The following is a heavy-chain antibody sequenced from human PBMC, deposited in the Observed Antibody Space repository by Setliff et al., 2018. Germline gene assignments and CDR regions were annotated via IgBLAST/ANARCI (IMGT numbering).Heavy chain of an antibody. CDR1: GGSFSDYY. D-gene: IGHD6-6*01. Sequence: SETLSLPCGGSGGSFSDYYWSWIRQTPGKGLEWIGEIKHSGSSNYNPSLKSRVTISIDTSNNQFSLKVTSVTAADTGIYYCARGRNVAARLLDSWGQGARVTVSS. CDR2: IKHSGSS. CDR3: ARGRNVAARLLDS. J-gene: IGHJ4*02. V-gene: IGHV4-34*01.